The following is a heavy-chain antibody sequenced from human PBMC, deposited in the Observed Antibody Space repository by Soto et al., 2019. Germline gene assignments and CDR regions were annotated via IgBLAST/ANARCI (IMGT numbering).Heavy chain of an antibody. CDR3: ARGKFRYPLEPVRLRGGMDV. V-gene: IGHV4-34*01. Sequence: SETLSLTCAVYGGSFSGYYWSWIRQPPGKGLEWIGEINHSGSTNYNPSLKSRVTISVDTSKNQFSLKLSSVTAADTAVYYCARGKFRYPLEPVRLRGGMDVWGQATTVTVSS. D-gene: IGHD3-3*01. J-gene: IGHJ6*02. CDR1: GGSFSGYY. CDR2: INHSGST.